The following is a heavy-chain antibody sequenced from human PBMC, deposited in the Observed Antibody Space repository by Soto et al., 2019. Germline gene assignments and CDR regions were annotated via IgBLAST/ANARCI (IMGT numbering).Heavy chain of an antibody. V-gene: IGHV4-34*01. Sequence: SETLSLTCAVYGGSFSGYYWSWIRQPPGKGLEWIGEINHSGSTNYNPSLKSRLTISVDTSKNQFSLKLSSVTAADTAVYYCARGVQRRGAGYWGQGTLVTVSP. CDR1: GGSFSGYY. CDR3: ARGVQRRGAGY. J-gene: IGHJ4*02. D-gene: IGHD1-1*01. CDR2: INHSGST.